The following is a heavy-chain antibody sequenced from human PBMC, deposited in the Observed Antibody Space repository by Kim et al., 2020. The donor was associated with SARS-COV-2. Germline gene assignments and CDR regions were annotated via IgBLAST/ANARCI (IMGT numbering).Heavy chain of an antibody. V-gene: IGHV3-9*01. CDR1: GFTFDDYA. J-gene: IGHJ3*02. Sequence: GGSLRLSCAASGFTFDDYAMHWVRQAPGKGLEWVSGISWNSGSIGYADSVKGRFTISRDNAKNSLYLQMNSLRAEDTALYYCAKDLWFGEELHDAFDIWGQGTMVTVSS. D-gene: IGHD3-10*01. CDR3: AKDLWFGEELHDAFDI. CDR2: ISWNSGSI.